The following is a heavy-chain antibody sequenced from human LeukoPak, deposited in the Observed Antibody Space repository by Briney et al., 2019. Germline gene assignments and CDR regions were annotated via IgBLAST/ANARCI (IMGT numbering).Heavy chain of an antibody. Sequence: SETLSLTCTVSGGSISSYYWSWIRQPPGKGLEWIGYIYYSGSTNYNPSLKSRVTISVDTSKNQFSLKLSSVTAADTAVYYCARSVYGDYVNSDYWGQGTLVTVSS. D-gene: IGHD4-17*01. CDR2: IYYSGST. CDR3: ARSVYGDYVNSDY. V-gene: IGHV4-59*12. CDR1: GGSISSYY. J-gene: IGHJ4*02.